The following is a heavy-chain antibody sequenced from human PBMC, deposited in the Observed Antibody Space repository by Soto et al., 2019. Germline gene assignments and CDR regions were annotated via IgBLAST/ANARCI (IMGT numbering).Heavy chain of an antibody. D-gene: IGHD3-10*01. CDR2: IKSKTDGGTT. V-gene: IGHV3-15*07. CDR3: TTDDRALLWFGGWAEYFQH. J-gene: IGHJ1*01. Sequence: EVQLVESGGGLVKPGGSLRLSCAASGFTFSNAWMNWVRQAPGKGLEWVGRIKSKTDGGTTDYAAPVKGRFTISRDDSKNTLYLQMNSLKTEDTAVYYCTTDDRALLWFGGWAEYFQHWGQGTLVTVSS. CDR1: GFTFSNAW.